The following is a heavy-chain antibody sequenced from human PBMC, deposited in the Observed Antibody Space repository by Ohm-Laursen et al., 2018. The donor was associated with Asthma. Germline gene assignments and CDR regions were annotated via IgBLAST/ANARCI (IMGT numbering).Heavy chain of an antibody. V-gene: IGHV1-69*13. J-gene: IGHJ4*02. D-gene: IGHD2-15*01. CDR1: GGTFSSYA. CDR2: IIPIFGTA. Sequence: VASVKVSCKASGGTFSSYAISWVRQAPGQGLEWMGGIIPIFGTANYAQKFQGRVTITADESASTAYMELSSLRSEDTAVYYCARGGYCSGGSCYEYYFDYWGQGTLVTVSS. CDR3: ARGGYCSGGSCYEYYFDY.